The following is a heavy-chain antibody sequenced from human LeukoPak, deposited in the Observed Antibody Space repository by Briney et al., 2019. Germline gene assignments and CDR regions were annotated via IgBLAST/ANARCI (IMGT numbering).Heavy chain of an antibody. CDR1: GFTFSSYA. CDR2: ISGSGGTT. Sequence: PGGSLRLSCAASGFTFSSYAMSWVRQAPGKGLEWVSTISGSGGTTYYADSVKGRFTISRDNSRNTLYLQMSSLRAEDTAMYYCARDAVYYAYDMWGQGTMVTVSS. J-gene: IGHJ3*02. CDR3: ARDAVYYAYDM. V-gene: IGHV3-23*01. D-gene: IGHD5/OR15-5a*01.